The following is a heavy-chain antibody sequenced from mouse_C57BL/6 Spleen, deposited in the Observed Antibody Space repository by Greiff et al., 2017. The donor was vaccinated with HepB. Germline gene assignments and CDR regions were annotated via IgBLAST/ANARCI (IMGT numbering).Heavy chain of an antibody. J-gene: IGHJ2*01. CDR2: IYPGDGDT. D-gene: IGHD1-1*01. V-gene: IGHV1-82*01. CDR3: ARVYYGSSYPFDY. CDR1: GYAFSSSW. Sequence: QVHVKQSGPELVKPGASVKISCKASGYAFSSSWMNWVKQRPGKGLEWIGRIYPGDGDTNYNGKFKGKATLTADISSSTAYMQLSSLTSEDSAVYFCARVYYGSSYPFDYWGQGTTLTVSS.